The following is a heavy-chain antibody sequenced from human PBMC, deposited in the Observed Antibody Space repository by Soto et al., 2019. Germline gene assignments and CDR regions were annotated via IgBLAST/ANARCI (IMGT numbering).Heavy chain of an antibody. CDR1: GGTFSSYA. CDR3: ARVGWEPTPKHYDYYYYGMDV. J-gene: IGHJ6*02. CDR2: IIPIFGTA. D-gene: IGHD1-26*01. V-gene: IGHV1-69*13. Sequence: SVKVSCKASGGTFSSYAISWVRQAPGQGLEWMGGIIPIFGTANYAQKFQGRVTITADESTSTAYMELSSLRSEDTAVYYCARVGWEPTPKHYDYYYYGMDVWGQGTTVTVSS.